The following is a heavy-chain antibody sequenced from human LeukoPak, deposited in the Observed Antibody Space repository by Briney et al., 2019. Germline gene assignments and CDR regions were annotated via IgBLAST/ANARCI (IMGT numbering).Heavy chain of an antibody. J-gene: IGHJ4*02. D-gene: IGHD3-22*01. CDR3: ARGITMIVVVDY. CDR2: IYYSGST. CDR1: GGSISSGDYY. V-gene: IGHV4-30-4*01. Sequence: LSETLSLTCTVSGGSISSGDYYWSWIRQPPGKGLEWIGYIYYSGSTYYNPSLKSRVTISVDTSKNPFSLKLSSVTAADTAVYYCARGITMIVVVDYWGQGTLVTVSS.